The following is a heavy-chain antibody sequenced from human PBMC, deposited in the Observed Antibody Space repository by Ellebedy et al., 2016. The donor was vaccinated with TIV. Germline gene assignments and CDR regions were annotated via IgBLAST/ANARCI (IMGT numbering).Heavy chain of an antibody. Sequence: GGSLRLXXAASGFTFSSYSMNWVRQAPGKGLEWVSSISSDSRYIYYADSVKGRFTISRDNAKNSLYLQMNSLRAEDTAVYYTYSGGYWGQGTLVTVSS. J-gene: IGHJ4*02. D-gene: IGHD1-26*01. CDR1: GFTFSSYS. CDR3: YSGGY. V-gene: IGHV3-21*01. CDR2: ISSDSRYI.